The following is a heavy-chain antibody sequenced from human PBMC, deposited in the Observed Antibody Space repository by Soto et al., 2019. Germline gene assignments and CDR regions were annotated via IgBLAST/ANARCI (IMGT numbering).Heavy chain of an antibody. D-gene: IGHD6-6*01. Sequence: SETLSLTCSVSGGSISSGDYYWSWIRQPPGKGLEWIGYIYYSGSTYYNPSLKSRVTISVDTSKNQFSLKLSSVTAADTAVYYCARERPDGARLDPWGQGTLVT. CDR3: ARERPDGARLDP. J-gene: IGHJ5*02. CDR1: GGSISSGDYY. V-gene: IGHV4-30-4*01. CDR2: IYYSGST.